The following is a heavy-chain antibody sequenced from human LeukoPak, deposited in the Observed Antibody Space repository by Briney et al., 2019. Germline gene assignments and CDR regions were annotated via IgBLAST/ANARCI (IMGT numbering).Heavy chain of an antibody. CDR1: GYSISSGYY. Sequence: SETLSLTFAVSGYSISSGYYWGWIRQPPGKGLEWIGSIYHSGSTYYNPSLKSRVTISVDTSKNQFSLKLSSVTAADTAVYYCARQASGGSCYLDYWGQGTLVTVSS. V-gene: IGHV4-38-2*01. J-gene: IGHJ4*02. D-gene: IGHD2-15*01. CDR2: IYHSGST. CDR3: ARQASGGSCYLDY.